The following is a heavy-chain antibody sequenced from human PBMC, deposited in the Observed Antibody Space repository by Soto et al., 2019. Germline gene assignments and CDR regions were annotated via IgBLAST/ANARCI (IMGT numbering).Heavy chain of an antibody. Sequence: EVQLVESGGGLVKPGGSLRLSCASSGFTFSSYSMNWVRQAPGKGLEWVSSISSSSSYIYYADSVKGRFTISRDNAKNSLYLQMNSLRAEDTAVYYCARDEIVAAKGSDYWGQGTLVTVSS. CDR3: ARDEIVAAKGSDY. V-gene: IGHV3-21*01. D-gene: IGHD2-15*01. CDR1: GFTFSSYS. J-gene: IGHJ4*02. CDR2: ISSSSSYI.